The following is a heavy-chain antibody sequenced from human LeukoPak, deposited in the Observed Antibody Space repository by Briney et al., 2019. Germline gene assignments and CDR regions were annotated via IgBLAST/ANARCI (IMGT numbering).Heavy chain of an antibody. V-gene: IGHV3-23*01. CDR3: AKTRLITFDAFDI. CDR2: ISGSGGST. Sequence: ETLSLTCAVYGGSFSGYYWSWIRQPPGKGLEWVSAISGSGGSTYYADSVKGRFTISRDNSKNTLYLQMNSLRAEDTAVYYCAKTRLITFDAFDIWGQGTMVTVSS. J-gene: IGHJ3*02. CDR1: GGSFSGYY. D-gene: IGHD3-16*01.